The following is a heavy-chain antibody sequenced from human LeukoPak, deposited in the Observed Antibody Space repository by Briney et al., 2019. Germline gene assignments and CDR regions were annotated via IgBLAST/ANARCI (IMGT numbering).Heavy chain of an antibody. Sequence: PGGSLRLSCAASGFTLSSYAMSGVRQAPGKGLEWVSAISSSGGTTYYADSVKGRFTISRDNSNNTLFLQMNSLRAEDTAAYYCTKKSSGWHGEDYWGQGTLVTVSS. CDR2: ISSSGGTT. V-gene: IGHV3-23*01. CDR3: TKKSSGWHGEDY. D-gene: IGHD6-19*01. CDR1: GFTLSSYA. J-gene: IGHJ4*02.